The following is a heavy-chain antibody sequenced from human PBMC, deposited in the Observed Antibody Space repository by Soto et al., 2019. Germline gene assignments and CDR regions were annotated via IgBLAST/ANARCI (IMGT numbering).Heavy chain of an antibody. J-gene: IGHJ6*02. V-gene: IGHV4-31*03. Sequence: SETLSLTCTVSGGSISSGGYYWSWIRQHPGKGLEWIGYIYYSGSTYYNPSLKSRVTISVDTSKNQFSLKLSSVTAADTAVYYCASSLSSRDGYNTPYYYYGMDVWGQGTTVTVSS. CDR3: ASSLSSRDGYNTPYYYYGMDV. CDR2: IYYSGST. D-gene: IGHD5-12*01. CDR1: GGSISSGGYY.